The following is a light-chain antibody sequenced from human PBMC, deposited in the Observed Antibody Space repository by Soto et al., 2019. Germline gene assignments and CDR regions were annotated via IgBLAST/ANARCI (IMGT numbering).Light chain of an antibody. CDR1: QSISTW. J-gene: IGKJ5*01. Sequence: DIQMTQSPSTLSASVVDGVTITCRASQSISTWLAWYQQKPGKAPKLLIYDASTLESGVPSRFSGSGSGTEFTLTISSLQPDDFATYYCQQYSIYWNTFGQGTRLEIK. CDR3: QQYSIYWNT. V-gene: IGKV1-5*01. CDR2: DAS.